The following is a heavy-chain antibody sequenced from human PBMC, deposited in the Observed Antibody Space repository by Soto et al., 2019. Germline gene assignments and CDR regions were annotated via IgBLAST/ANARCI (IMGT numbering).Heavy chain of an antibody. CDR1: GFTCSSYA. CDR3: AKDIVLMVYGYYFDY. Sequence: GGSLRLSCGASGFTCSSYAMSWVRQAPGKGLEWVSAISGSGGSTYYADSVKGRFTISRDNSKNTLYLQMNSLRAEDTAVYYCAKDIVLMVYGYYFDYWGQGTLVTVSS. D-gene: IGHD2-8*01. CDR2: ISGSGGST. J-gene: IGHJ4*02. V-gene: IGHV3-23*01.